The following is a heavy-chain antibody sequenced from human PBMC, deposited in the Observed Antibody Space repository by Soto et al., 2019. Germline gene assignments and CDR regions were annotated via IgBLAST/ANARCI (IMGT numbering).Heavy chain of an antibody. Sequence: SLKVSCKSSGGTFSSYAISWVRQAPGQGLEWMGGIIPIFGTANYAQKFQGRVTITADESTSTAYMELSSLRSEDTAVYYCARSGEAYCGGDCYFDYWGQGTLVTVSS. CDR1: GGTFSSYA. CDR2: IIPIFGTA. J-gene: IGHJ4*02. CDR3: ARSGEAYCGGDCYFDY. D-gene: IGHD2-21*02. V-gene: IGHV1-69*13.